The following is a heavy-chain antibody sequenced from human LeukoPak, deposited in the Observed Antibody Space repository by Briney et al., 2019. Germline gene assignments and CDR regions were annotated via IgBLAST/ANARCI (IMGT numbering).Heavy chain of an antibody. J-gene: IGHJ3*02. D-gene: IGHD5-12*01. V-gene: IGHV3-74*01. CDR1: GFTFSSYW. CDR2: INSDGNST. Sequence: SGGSLRLSCAASGFTFSSYWMHWVRQAPGKGLVWVSRINSDGNSTTYADSVKGRFTISRDNAKNSLFLQMNSLTAEDTAVYYCARAPRYSGSGGDAFDIWGQGAMVIVSS. CDR3: ARAPRYSGSGGDAFDI.